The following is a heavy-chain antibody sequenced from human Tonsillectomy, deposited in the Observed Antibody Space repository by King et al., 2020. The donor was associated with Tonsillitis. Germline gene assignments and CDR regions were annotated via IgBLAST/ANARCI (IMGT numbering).Heavy chain of an antibody. J-gene: IGHJ4*02. Sequence: VQLVESGGGVVQPGGSLRLSCAASGFTFSSYGMHWVRQAPGKGLEWVAFIQYDGSNKYYADSMKGRFTISRDNSKNTLYLQMNSLRAEDTAVYYCAKDPGTSIDYWGQGTLVTVSS. CDR2: IQYDGSNK. V-gene: IGHV3-30*02. CDR3: AKDPGTSIDY. D-gene: IGHD1-7*01. CDR1: GFTFSSYG.